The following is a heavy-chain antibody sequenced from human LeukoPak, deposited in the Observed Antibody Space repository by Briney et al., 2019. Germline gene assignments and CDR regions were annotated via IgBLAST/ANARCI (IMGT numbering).Heavy chain of an antibody. Sequence: GGSLRLSCAASGFTFGPYTMNWVRQAPGKGLEWVSAISGSGGSTYYADSVKGRFTISRDNSKNTLYLQMNSLRAEDTAVYYCALIGYSGYWGQGTLVTVSS. CDR1: GFTFGPYT. CDR2: ISGSGGST. D-gene: IGHD6-13*01. CDR3: ALIGYSGY. V-gene: IGHV3-23*01. J-gene: IGHJ4*02.